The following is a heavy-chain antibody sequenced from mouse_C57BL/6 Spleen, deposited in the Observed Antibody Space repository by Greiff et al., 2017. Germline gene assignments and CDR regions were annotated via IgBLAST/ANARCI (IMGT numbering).Heavy chain of an antibody. D-gene: IGHD2-2*01. CDR2: INPYNGGT. J-gene: IGHJ2*01. V-gene: IGHV1-19*01. CDR1: GYTFTDYY. CDR3: ARGVTTHYFDY. Sequence: EVKLMESGPVLVKPGASVKMSCKASGYTFTDYYMNWVKQSHGKSLEWIGVINPYNGGTSSNQKFKGKATLTVDKSSRPAYMALNSLTSEDSAVYYCARGVTTHYFDYWGQGTTLTVSS.